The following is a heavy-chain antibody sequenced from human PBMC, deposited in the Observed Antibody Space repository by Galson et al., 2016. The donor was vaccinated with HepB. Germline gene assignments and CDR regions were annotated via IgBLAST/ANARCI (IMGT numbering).Heavy chain of an antibody. Sequence: VSGDSISRGGYFWTWIRQRPQKGLEWIGYISYIGRTTYNPSLQSRVTMSLDTSQNRFSLSLSSVTAADAAIYFCASPDPSTGRDDAFDLWGQGTMVTVSS. CDR3: ASPDPSTGRDDAFDL. D-gene: IGHD2-8*02. CDR2: ISYIGRT. CDR1: GDSISRGGYF. J-gene: IGHJ3*01. V-gene: IGHV4-31*02.